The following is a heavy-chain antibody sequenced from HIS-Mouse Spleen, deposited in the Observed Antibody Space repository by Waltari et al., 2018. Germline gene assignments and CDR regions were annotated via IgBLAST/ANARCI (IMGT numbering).Heavy chain of an antibody. CDR3: ARDWTRIAAAGYFDY. V-gene: IGHV3-30*04. D-gene: IGHD6-13*01. CDR2: ISYDGSNK. CDR1: GFTFSSYA. J-gene: IGHJ4*02. Sequence: QVQLVESVGGVVQPGRSLRLSCAASGFTFSSYAMHWVRQAPGKGLELVAVISYDGSNKYYADYVKCRFTISRDNSKNTLYLQMNSLRAEDTAVYYCARDWTRIAAAGYFDYWGQGTLVTVSS.